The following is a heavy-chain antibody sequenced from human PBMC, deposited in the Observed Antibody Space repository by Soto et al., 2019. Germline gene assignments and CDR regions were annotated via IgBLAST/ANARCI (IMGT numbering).Heavy chain of an antibody. J-gene: IGHJ4*02. CDR3: ARQGYTAGYNSGWIDY. CDR2: IFYSGAT. D-gene: IGHD6-19*01. V-gene: IGHV4-39*01. CDR1: GGYISSSSRY. Sequence: PSETLSLTCTVSGGYISSSSRYWGWIRQPPGKGLEWIGSIFYSGATYYNPPLRSRVTISVDTPKNQFSLKLSSVTAADTAVYYCARQGYTAGYNSGWIDYWGQGTLVTVSS.